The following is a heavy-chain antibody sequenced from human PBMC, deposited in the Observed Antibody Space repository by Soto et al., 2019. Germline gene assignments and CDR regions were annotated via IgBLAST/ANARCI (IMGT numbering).Heavy chain of an antibody. CDR3: ARRVGLDDAFDI. CDR1: GFTFSSYW. J-gene: IGHJ3*02. Sequence: GGSLRLSCAASGFTFSSYWMSWVRQAPGKWLEWVANIKQDGSEKYYVDSVKGRFTISRDSAKNSLYLQMNSLRAEDTAAYYCARRVGLDDAFDIWGQGTMVTVSS. V-gene: IGHV3-7*03. CDR2: IKQDGSEK. D-gene: IGHD1-1*01.